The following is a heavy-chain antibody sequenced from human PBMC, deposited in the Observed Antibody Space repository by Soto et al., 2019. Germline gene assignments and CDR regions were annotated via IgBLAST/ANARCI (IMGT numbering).Heavy chain of an antibody. CDR2: ISAYNGYT. Sequence: QVQLVQSGAEVKKPGASVKVSCKASGYTFTTFGISWVRQAPGQGLEWMGWISAYNGYTNYAQKLQGRVTMTTDTTTTTAYMELRSMRSTETAVYYCARDPTIFGVVQNYGMDVWGQGTTVTVSS. J-gene: IGHJ6*02. CDR3: ARDPTIFGVVQNYGMDV. V-gene: IGHV1-18*01. CDR1: GYTFTTFG. D-gene: IGHD3-3*01.